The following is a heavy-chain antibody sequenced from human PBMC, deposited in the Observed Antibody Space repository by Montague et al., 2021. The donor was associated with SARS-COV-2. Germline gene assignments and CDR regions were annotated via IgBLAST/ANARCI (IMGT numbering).Heavy chain of an antibody. CDR2: ISDSGST. D-gene: IGHD2-15*01. CDR3: AKHYSATLPAVY. V-gene: IGHV4-59*08. J-gene: IGHJ4*02. CDR1: GGSISSFY. Sequence: SETLSLTCTVSGGSISSFYWSWFRQPPGKGLEWIGYISDSGSTNYNPSLTSRVTMSVDTSKNQFSLKVNSVTAADTAVYYCAKHYSATLPAVYWGQGTLVIV.